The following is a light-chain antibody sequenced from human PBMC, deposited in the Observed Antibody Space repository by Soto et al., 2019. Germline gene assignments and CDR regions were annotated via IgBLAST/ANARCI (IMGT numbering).Light chain of an antibody. V-gene: IGKV1-27*01. CDR2: AAS. J-gene: IGKJ4*01. CDR3: QKYNSAPPLT. Sequence: EIQMTQSPSSLSASVGDRVTITRRARQGIRNYLAWYQQKPGKVPKLLIYAASNLQSGDPSRFSGSGSGTDFTLTISSLQPEDVATYYCQKYNSAPPLTFGGGTKVEIK. CDR1: QGIRNY.